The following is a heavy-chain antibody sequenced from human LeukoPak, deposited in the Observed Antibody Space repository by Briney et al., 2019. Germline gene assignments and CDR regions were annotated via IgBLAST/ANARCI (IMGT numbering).Heavy chain of an antibody. J-gene: IGHJ4*02. Sequence: PSETLSLTCIVSGGSISSSSYYWGWIRQPPGKGLEWIGSIYYSGSTYYNPSLKSRVTISVDTSNNQFSLNLSSVTAADTAVYYCARARGTVTTRGPGKYYFDYWGQGTLVTVSS. V-gene: IGHV4-39*02. CDR2: IYYSGST. D-gene: IGHD4-17*01. CDR3: ARARGTVTTRGPGKYYFDY. CDR1: GGSISSSSYY.